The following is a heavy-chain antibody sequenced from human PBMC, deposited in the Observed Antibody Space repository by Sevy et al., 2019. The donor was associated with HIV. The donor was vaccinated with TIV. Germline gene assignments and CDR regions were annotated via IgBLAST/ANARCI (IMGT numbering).Heavy chain of an antibody. CDR3: AMTPIVRIPGSTDRYFDS. D-gene: IGHD2-8*01. V-gene: IGHV1-69*13. CDR1: GGTFSSYA. J-gene: IGHJ4*02. Sequence: ASVKVSCKASGGTFSSYALSWVRQAPGQGLEWMGGIIPVFGTTNSAQKFQGRVIISADESRSTVYKEVSSLRSADTAVYYCAMTPIVRIPGSTDRYFDSWGQGTLVTVSS. CDR2: IIPVFGTT.